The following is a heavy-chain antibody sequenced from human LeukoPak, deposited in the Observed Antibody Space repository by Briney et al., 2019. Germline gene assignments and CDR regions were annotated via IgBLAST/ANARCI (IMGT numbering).Heavy chain of an antibody. V-gene: IGHV1-69*13. CDR3: ARDVGSSMVTNWFDS. D-gene: IGHD3-10*01. J-gene: IGHJ5*01. CDR1: GGTFSSYS. Sequence: WASVKVPCKASGGTFSSYSFSWVRQAPGQGLEWLGGIIVIFGTPNYPQKFHGRVTITADESTSTVYMELSSLRSEDTAMYYCARDVGSSMVTNWFDSWGQGTLVTVSS. CDR2: IIVIFGTP.